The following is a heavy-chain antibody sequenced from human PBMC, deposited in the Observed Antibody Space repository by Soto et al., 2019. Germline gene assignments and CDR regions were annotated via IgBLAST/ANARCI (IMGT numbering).Heavy chain of an antibody. CDR3: AREGGDCYQVPYY. D-gene: IGHD3-10*01. Sequence: QVRLQESGPKLVRPSQTLSLTCSVSGVSINRGDYTWSWIRPSPGRGLEWIGSIYYNGNTNYNPSLGRRVPMSVDTSKNQFLLNLRSVIAADTAVYFCAREGGDCYQVPYYGGQGTRITVSS. CDR1: GVSINRGDYT. V-gene: IGHV4-30-4*01. CDR2: IYYNGNT. J-gene: IGHJ4*02.